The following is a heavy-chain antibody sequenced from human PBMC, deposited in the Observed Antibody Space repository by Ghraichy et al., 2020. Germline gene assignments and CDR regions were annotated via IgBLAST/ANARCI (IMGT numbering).Heavy chain of an antibody. CDR2: IYYSGST. J-gene: IGHJ4*02. Sequence: ESLNISCTVSGGSISSSSYYWGWIRQPPGKGLEWIGSIYYSGSTYYNPSLKSRVTISVDTSKNQFSLKLSSVTAADTAVYYCARHGRDIVVVVAARNDFDYWGQGTLVTVSS. V-gene: IGHV4-39*01. CDR3: ARHGRDIVVVVAARNDFDY. D-gene: IGHD2-15*01. CDR1: GGSISSSSYY.